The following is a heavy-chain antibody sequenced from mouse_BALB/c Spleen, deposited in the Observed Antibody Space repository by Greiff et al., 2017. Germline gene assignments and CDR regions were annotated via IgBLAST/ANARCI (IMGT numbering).Heavy chain of an antibody. CDR2: IDPETGGT. Sequence: QVQLKESGAELVRPGASVTLSCKASGYTFTDYEMHWVKQTPVHGLEWIGAIDPETGGTAYNQKFKGKATLTADKSSSTAYMELRSLTSEDSAVYYCTRRGYGYRYFDVWGAGTTVTVSS. V-gene: IGHV1-15*01. CDR1: GYTFTDYE. CDR3: TRRGYGYRYFDV. J-gene: IGHJ1*01. D-gene: IGHD3-1*01.